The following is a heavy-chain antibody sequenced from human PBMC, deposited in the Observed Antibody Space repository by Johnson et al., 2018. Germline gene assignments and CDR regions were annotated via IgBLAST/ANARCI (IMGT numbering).Heavy chain of an antibody. D-gene: IGHD4-11*01. Sequence: VQLVESGGGLVKPGGSLRLSCAASGFTFSSYSMNWVRQAPGKGLEWVSSISSSSSYIYYADSVKGRLTISRDNAKNSLYLQMNSLRAEDTAVYYCARTVAQQYYYYYSYMDGWGKGTAVTVSS. CDR3: ARTVAQQYYYYYSYMDG. V-gene: IGHV3-21*01. J-gene: IGHJ6*03. CDR2: ISSSSSYI. CDR1: GFTFSSYS.